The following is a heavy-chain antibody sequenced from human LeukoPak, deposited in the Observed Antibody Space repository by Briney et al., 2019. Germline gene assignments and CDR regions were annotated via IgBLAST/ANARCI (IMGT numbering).Heavy chain of an antibody. CDR3: ARRAYCSGGSCYYFDY. V-gene: IGHV1-18*04. CDR1: GYTFTGYY. D-gene: IGHD2-15*01. CDR2: ISAYNGNT. Sequence: ASVKVSCKASGYTFTGYYMHWVRQAPGQGLEWMGWISAYNGNTNYAQKLQGRVTMTTDTSTSTACMELRSLRSDDTAVYYCARRAYCSGGSCYYFDYWGQGTLVTVSS. J-gene: IGHJ4*02.